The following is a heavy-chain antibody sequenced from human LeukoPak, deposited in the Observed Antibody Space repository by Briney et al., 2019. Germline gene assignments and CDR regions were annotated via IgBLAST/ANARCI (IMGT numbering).Heavy chain of an antibody. CDR1: GYTFSHYW. D-gene: IGHD2-21*01. CDR3: ARDQGILFFDS. J-gene: IGHJ4*02. CDR2: IKQDGSET. Sequence: GGSLRLSCSASGYTFSHYWMSWVRQAPGKGLEYVANIKQDGSETYYVDSVKGRFTISRDNAKNSLYLQMNSLRVEDTAVYYCARDQGILFFDSWGQGTLVTVSS. V-gene: IGHV3-7*01.